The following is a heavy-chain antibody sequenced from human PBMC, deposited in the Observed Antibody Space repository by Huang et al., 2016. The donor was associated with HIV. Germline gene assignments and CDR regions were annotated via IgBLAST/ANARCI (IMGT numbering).Heavy chain of an antibody. J-gene: IGHJ3*01. CDR1: GGSFNNFG. CDR2: IIPRFGTR. Sequence: QVQLVQSGAEVRKPGSSVKVSCRASGGSFNNFGINWVRRAPGQGLEWRGGIIPRFGTRNDAQRFQGRVTITADETTGVVYMELSSLRSDDTAVYFCAKRGGAWGSPYAFDLWGPGTMVTVSS. D-gene: IGHD3-16*01. V-gene: IGHV1-69*13. CDR3: AKRGGAWGSPYAFDL.